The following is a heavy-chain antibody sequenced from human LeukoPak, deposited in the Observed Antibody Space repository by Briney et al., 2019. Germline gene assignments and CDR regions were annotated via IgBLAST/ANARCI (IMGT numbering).Heavy chain of an antibody. Sequence: SVKVSCKASGGTFSSYAISWVRQAPGQGLEWMGGIIPIFGTANYAQKFQGRVTVTADKSTSTAYMELSSLRSEDTAVYYRARSSSGIFDYWGQGTLVTVSS. J-gene: IGHJ4*02. CDR3: ARSSSGIFDY. V-gene: IGHV1-69*06. CDR1: GGTFSSYA. CDR2: IIPIFGTA.